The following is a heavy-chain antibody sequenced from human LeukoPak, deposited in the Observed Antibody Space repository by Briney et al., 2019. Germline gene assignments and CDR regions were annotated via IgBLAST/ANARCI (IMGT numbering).Heavy chain of an antibody. J-gene: IGHJ3*01. CDR3: ARDSAADDNDFDV. Sequence: QPGRSLRLSCATSGFTFSGYGMHWVRQAPGKGLEWVAVIWSHGNRKHHSDSVEGRFAISRDNSKNILYLQMNNLRAEDTALYYCARDSAADDNDFDVWGQGTMVTVSS. D-gene: IGHD6-25*01. V-gene: IGHV3-33*01. CDR2: IWSHGNRK. CDR1: GFTFSGYG.